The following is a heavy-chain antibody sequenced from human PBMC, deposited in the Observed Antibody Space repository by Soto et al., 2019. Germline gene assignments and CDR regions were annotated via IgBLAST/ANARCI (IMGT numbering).Heavy chain of an antibody. J-gene: IGHJ6*02. Sequence: EVQLVESGGGLVQPGGSLRLSCAASGFTFSSYDMHWVRQATGKGLEWVSAIGTAGDTYYPGSVKGRFTISRENAKNSLYLQMNSLRAGDTAVYYCARSLRIYDILTGYYVAGWDVWGQGTKVTVSS. V-gene: IGHV3-13*01. D-gene: IGHD3-9*01. CDR1: GFTFSSYD. CDR3: ARSLRIYDILTGYYVAGWDV. CDR2: IGTAGDT.